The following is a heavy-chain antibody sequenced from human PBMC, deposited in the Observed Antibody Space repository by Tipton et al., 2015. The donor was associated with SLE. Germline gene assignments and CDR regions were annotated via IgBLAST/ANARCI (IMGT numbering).Heavy chain of an antibody. CDR1: GFTFSTYS. D-gene: IGHD6-13*01. V-gene: IGHV3-66*01. CDR2: IYSGGST. CDR3: ARASSSWPYYYYYMDV. Sequence: GSLRLSCAASGFTFSTYSMNWVRQAPGKGLEWVSVIYSGGSTYYADSVKGRFTISRDNSKNTLYLQMNSLRAEDTAVYYCARASSSWPYYYYYMDVWGKGTTVTVSS. J-gene: IGHJ6*03.